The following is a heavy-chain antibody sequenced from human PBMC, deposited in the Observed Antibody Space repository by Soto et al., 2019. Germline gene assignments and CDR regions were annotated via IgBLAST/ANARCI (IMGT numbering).Heavy chain of an antibody. CDR3: ARELLFYDSDGFSWDYAFDI. J-gene: IGHJ3*02. CDR2: IYQSGST. V-gene: IGHV4-30-2*01. CDR1: GGSLSSSAYS. D-gene: IGHD3-22*01. Sequence: KQSLTCAVPGGSLSSSAYSWSWIRQPPGKGLEWIGFIYQSGSTYYNPSLKSRVTMSLDRPKNQFSLKLSSVTAADTAVYYCARELLFYDSDGFSWDYAFDIWCQVTMVT.